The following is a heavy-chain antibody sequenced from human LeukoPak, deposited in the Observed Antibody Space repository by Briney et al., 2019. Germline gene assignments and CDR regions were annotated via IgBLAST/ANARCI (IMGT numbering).Heavy chain of an antibody. CDR2: IYPGDSDT. D-gene: IGHD3-22*01. J-gene: IGHJ4*02. CDR3: ARDLFGGYYDSSGYSPFDY. V-gene: IGHV5-51*01. CDR1: GYSFTSYW. Sequence: GESLKISCKGSGYSFTSYWIGWVRQMPGKGLEWMGIIYPGDSDTRYSPSFQGQVTISADKSISTAYLRWSSLKASDTAMYYCARDLFGGYYDSSGYSPFDYWGQGTLVTVSS.